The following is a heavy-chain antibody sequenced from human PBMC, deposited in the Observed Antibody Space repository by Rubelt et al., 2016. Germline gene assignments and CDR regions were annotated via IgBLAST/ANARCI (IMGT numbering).Heavy chain of an antibody. V-gene: IGHV3-30*04. CDR2: ISSDGRNK. CDR3: ARVMAA. CDR1: GFTFTSYA. J-gene: IGHJ4*02. Sequence: QVQLVESGGGVVQPGRSLRLSCAASGFTFTSYAMHWVRQAPGKGLEWVAVISSDGRNKYYEDYVKGRFTISRDNYKTTLDLQMNNLGGEDTAVFYCARVMAAWGQGTLVTVSS. D-gene: IGHD5-24*01.